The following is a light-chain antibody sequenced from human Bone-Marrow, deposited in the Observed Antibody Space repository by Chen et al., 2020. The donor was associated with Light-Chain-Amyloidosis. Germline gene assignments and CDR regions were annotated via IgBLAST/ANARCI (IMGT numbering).Light chain of an antibody. CDR2: EDN. V-gene: IGLV6-57*02. CDR3: QSYDSSNLV. Sequence: NFMLTQPHSVSESPGKTVTISCTGSSGSIARNYVQWYQQRPGSAPTTVIYEDNQRPSGVPDRFSGSIDSSSNSASLTISGLKTEDEADYYCQSYDSSNLVFGGGTKLTVL. J-gene: IGLJ3*02. CDR1: SGSIARNY.